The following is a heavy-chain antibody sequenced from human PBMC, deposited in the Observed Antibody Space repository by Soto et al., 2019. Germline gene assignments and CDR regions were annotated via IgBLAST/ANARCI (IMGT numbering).Heavy chain of an antibody. V-gene: IGHV3-74*01. CDR3: ARDWTAAGPSSVDL. CDR1: GFTFSTYW. Sequence: EVQLVESGGGLVQPGGSLRLSCAVSGFTFSTYWMHWVRQVPGEGLVWVTRISSDGSDTIYADSVKGRFTISRDNAKNTLYLQLNSLRAEDTAIYYCARDWTAAGPSSVDLWGRGTLVTVSS. J-gene: IGHJ5*02. D-gene: IGHD6-13*01. CDR2: ISSDGSDT.